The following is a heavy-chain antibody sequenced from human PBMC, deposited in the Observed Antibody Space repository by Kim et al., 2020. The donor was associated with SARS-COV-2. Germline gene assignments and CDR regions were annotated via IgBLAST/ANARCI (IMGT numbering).Heavy chain of an antibody. D-gene: IGHD3-10*01. CDR3: ARNQLETMVREGAFDI. Sequence: GGSLRLSCAASGFTFDDYGMSWVRQAPGKGLEWVSGINWNGGSTGYADSVKGRFTISRDNAKNSLYLQMNSLRAEDTALYHCARNQLETMVREGAFDIWGQGTMVTVSS. J-gene: IGHJ3*02. CDR1: GFTFDDYG. CDR2: INWNGGST. V-gene: IGHV3-20*01.